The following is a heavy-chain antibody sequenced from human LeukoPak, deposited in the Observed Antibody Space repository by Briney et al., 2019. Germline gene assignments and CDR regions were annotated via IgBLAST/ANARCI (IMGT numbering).Heavy chain of an antibody. Sequence: SETLSLTCTVSGGSISSYYWSWIRQPPGKGLEWIGYIYYSGSTNYNPSLKSRVTISVDTSKNQFSPKLSSVTAAGTAVYYCARAGVRFLEWLPDVWGKGTTVTVSS. J-gene: IGHJ6*04. CDR1: GGSISSYY. CDR2: IYYSGST. V-gene: IGHV4-59*01. CDR3: ARAGVRFLEWLPDV. D-gene: IGHD3-3*01.